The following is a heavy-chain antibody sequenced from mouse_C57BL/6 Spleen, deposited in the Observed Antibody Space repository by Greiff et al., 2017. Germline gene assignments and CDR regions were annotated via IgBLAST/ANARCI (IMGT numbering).Heavy chain of an antibody. CDR1: GYTFTSYW. CDR2: IYPSDSET. Sequence: QVQLQQPGAELVRPGSSVKLSCKASGYTFTSYWMDWVKQRPGQGLEWIGNIYPSDSETHYNQKFKDKATLTVDKSSSTAYMQLSSLTSEDSAVYYCARTYYSNYAFAYWGQGTPVTVSA. D-gene: IGHD2-5*01. J-gene: IGHJ3*01. CDR3: ARTYYSNYAFAY. V-gene: IGHV1-61*01.